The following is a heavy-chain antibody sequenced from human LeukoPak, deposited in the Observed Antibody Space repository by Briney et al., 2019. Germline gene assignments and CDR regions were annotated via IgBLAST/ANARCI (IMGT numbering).Heavy chain of an antibody. CDR1: GFSFNNYA. V-gene: IGHV3-9*01. CDR2: ISWNSGSI. CDR3: AKGVGHLERNPDS. Sequence: GGSLRLSCATSGFSFNNYAMHWVRQVPGKGPEWVSGISWNSGSIGYADSVKGRFTISRDNAKNALYLQMSSLRVEDTALYSCAKGVGHLERNPDSWGQGTRVTVSS. D-gene: IGHD1-1*01. J-gene: IGHJ4*02.